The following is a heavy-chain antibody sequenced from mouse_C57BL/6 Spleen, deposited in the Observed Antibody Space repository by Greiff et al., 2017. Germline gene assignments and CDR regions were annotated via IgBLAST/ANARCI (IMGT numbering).Heavy chain of an antibody. D-gene: IGHD4-1*01. CDR1: GFTFSDYG. CDR3: ARRTGTEGYYFDD. CDR2: ISSGSSTI. Sequence: EVQLVESGGGLVKPGGSLKLSCAASGFTFSDYGMHWVRQAPEKGLEWVAYISSGSSTIYYADTVKGRFTISRDNAKNTLFLQMTSLRSEDTAMYYCARRTGTEGYYFDDWGQGTTLTVSS. V-gene: IGHV5-17*01. J-gene: IGHJ2*01.